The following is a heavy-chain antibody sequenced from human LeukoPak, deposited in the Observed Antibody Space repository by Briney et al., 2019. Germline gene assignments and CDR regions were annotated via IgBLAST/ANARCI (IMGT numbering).Heavy chain of an antibody. CDR1: GNRLTELS. J-gene: IGHJ4*02. Sequence: GASVKVSCKVSGNRLTELSVHWVRQAPGKGREWMGGFDVEAGDTKYAQNFQGRVTMTEDTSTDTAYMELSSLRSEDTAVYYCATDPTYYFDGSGYYHVDYWGQGTLVTVSS. D-gene: IGHD3-22*01. V-gene: IGHV1-24*01. CDR2: FDVEAGDT. CDR3: ATDPTYYFDGSGYYHVDY.